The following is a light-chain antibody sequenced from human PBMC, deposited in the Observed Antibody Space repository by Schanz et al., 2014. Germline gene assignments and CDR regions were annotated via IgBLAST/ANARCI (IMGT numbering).Light chain of an antibody. Sequence: QSALTQPPSASGSPGQSVTISCTGTSSDVGGYNYVSWYQQHPGKAPKLMIYEGSKRPSGVPDRFSGSKSGNTASLTISGLQAEDDADYYCCSYAGSPYVFGTGTKLTVL. CDR3: CSYAGSPYV. CDR1: SSDVGGYNY. CDR2: EGS. V-gene: IGLV2-8*01. J-gene: IGLJ1*01.